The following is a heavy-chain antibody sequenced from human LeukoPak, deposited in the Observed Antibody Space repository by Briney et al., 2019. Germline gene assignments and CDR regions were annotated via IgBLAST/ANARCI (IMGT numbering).Heavy chain of an antibody. D-gene: IGHD4-17*01. CDR2: MNPNSGNT. Sequence: ASVKVTCKASGYTFTSYDINWVRQATGQGHEWMGWMNPNSGNTGYAQKFQGRVTMTRNTSISTAYMELSSLRSEDTAVYYCARRPHDYGDPWRGMDVWGQGTTVTVCS. V-gene: IGHV1-8*01. J-gene: IGHJ6*02. CDR3: ARRPHDYGDPWRGMDV. CDR1: GYTFTSYD.